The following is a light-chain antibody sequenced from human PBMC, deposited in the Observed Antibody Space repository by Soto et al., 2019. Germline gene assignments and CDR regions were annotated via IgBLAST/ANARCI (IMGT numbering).Light chain of an antibody. CDR2: AAS. CDR1: QGISSY. Sequence: SPMTQSPCSLSASPGARVTITFRASQGISSYLAWYQQKPGKAPKLLIYAASTLQSGVPSRFSGSGSGTDFTLTISCLQSEDFATYYCQQYYSYPGFGQGTRLEIK. CDR3: QQYYSYPG. J-gene: IGKJ5*01. V-gene: IGKV1-8*01.